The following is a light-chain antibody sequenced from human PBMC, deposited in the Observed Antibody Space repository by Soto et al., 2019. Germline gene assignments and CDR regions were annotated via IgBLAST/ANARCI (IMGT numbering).Light chain of an antibody. V-gene: IGLV1-40*01. CDR1: SSNIGAGYD. J-gene: IGLJ3*02. CDR2: DNT. CDR3: QSYDTSLSVCV. Sequence: QSVLTQPPSVSGAPGQRVTISCTGSSSNIGAGYDVHWYQQLPGTAPKLLIYDNTNRPSGVPDRFSGSKSGASASLAITGLQAEDAADYYCQSYDTSLSVCVFGGGTKLTVL.